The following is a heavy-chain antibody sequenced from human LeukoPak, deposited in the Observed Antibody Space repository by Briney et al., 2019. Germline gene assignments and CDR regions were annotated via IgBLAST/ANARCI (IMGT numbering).Heavy chain of an antibody. D-gene: IGHD1-26*01. V-gene: IGHV3-23*01. CDR3: ARVRGGSGSSYAADAFDI. Sequence: PGGSLRLSCAASGFTFSSYAMSWVRQAPGKGLEWVSAISGSGGSTYYADSVKGRFTISRDNSKNTLYLQMNSLRAEDTAVYYCARVRGGSGSSYAADAFDIWGQGTMVTVSS. J-gene: IGHJ3*02. CDR1: GFTFSSYA. CDR2: ISGSGGST.